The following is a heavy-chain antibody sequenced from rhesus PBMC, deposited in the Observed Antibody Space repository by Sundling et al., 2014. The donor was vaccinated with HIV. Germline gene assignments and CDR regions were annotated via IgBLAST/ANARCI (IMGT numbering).Heavy chain of an antibody. CDR2: ISSGGST. CDR1: GFTFSSYA. CDR3: AKDRRAYYYSGSHRLDS. J-gene: IGHJ6*01. V-gene: IGHV3-103*01. Sequence: EVQLVESGGGLAKPGGSLRLSCAASGFTFSSYAMHWVRQAPGKGLEWVSAISSGGSTYYADSVKGRFTISRDNSKNTLSLQMNSLRAEDTAVYYCAKDRRAYYYSGSHRLDSWGQGVVVTVSS. D-gene: IGHD3-16*01.